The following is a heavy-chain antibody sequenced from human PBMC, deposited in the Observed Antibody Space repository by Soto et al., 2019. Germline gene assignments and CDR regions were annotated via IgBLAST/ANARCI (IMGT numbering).Heavy chain of an antibody. V-gene: IGHV1-69*13. CDR2: IIPICGTA. D-gene: IGHD2-15*01. CDR3: ARSCSGGSCYLDAFDI. Sequence: SVKVSCKASGGTFSSYAISWVRQAPGQGLEWMGGIIPICGTANYAQKFQGRVTITADESISTAYMELSSLRSDDTAVYYCARSCSGGSCYLDAFDIWGQGTMVTVSS. CDR1: GGTFSSYA. J-gene: IGHJ3*02.